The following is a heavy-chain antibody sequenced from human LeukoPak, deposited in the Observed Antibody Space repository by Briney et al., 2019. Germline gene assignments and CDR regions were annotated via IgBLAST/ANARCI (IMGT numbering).Heavy chain of an antibody. J-gene: IGHJ6*03. CDR1: GLTFSSYE. V-gene: IGHV3-48*03. D-gene: IGHD3-10*01. CDR2: ISSSGSTI. CDR3: ARDQGGSGSYGIYYYYMDV. Sequence: GGSLRLSCAASGLTFSSYEMNWVRQAPGKGLEWVSYISSSGSTIYYADSVKGRFTISRDNAKNSLYLQMNSLRAEDTAVYYCARDQGGSGSYGIYYYYMDVWGKGTTVTISS.